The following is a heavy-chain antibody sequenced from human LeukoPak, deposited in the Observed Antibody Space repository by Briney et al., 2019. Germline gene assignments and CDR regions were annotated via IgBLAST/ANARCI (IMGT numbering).Heavy chain of an antibody. CDR2: INPSAGAT. V-gene: IGHV1-46*01. CDR1: GYTFTNYR. Sequence: GASVRVSCKASGYTFTNYRIHWVRQAPGQGLEWMGVINPSAGATRYAQKFQGRVTMTRDTSTSTVYMELSSLRSEDTAVYYCARDHCSSSNTCYSRDAFDIWGQGTMVTVSS. CDR3: ARDHCSSSNTCYSRDAFDI. D-gene: IGHD2-2*02. J-gene: IGHJ3*02.